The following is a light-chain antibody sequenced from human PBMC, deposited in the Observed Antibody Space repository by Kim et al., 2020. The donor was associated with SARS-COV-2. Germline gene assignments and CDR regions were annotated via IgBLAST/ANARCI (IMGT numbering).Light chain of an antibody. J-gene: IGLJ3*02. CDR1: SGYSRDA. CDR3: QNWGTDSRV. CDR2: LNSNGKH. V-gene: IGLV4-69*01. Sequence: ASVKLTDSLGSGYSRDAIAVHQQQPQKGPGYLMKLNSNGKHSKGDGVPDRCSGSGSGAERYLTISRLQSEDEDDYECQNWGTDSRVFGGGTQLTVL.